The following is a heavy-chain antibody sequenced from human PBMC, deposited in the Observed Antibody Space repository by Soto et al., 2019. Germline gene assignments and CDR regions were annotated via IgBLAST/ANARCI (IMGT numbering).Heavy chain of an antibody. J-gene: IGHJ6*01. D-gene: IGHD2-2*01. CDR2: IYSGGST. V-gene: IGHV3-53*01. Sequence: GGSLRLSCAASGFAVSSNYMIRVRQAPGKGLDWVSVIYSGGSTYYANSVKCQFTISRDNSENTVNLQMNNLRDVDTAVYYCERGSSNGIDASGQGTRVTVSS. CDR3: ERGSSNGIDA. CDR1: GFAVSSNY.